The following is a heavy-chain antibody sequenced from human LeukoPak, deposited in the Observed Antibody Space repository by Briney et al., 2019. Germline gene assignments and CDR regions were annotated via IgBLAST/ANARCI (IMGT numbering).Heavy chain of an antibody. Sequence: SETLSLTCAVYGGSFSGYYWTWIRQPPGRGLEWIGEINHSGSTNYNPSLKSRVTISVDTSKSQFSLNLNSVTAADTAMYYCARGRDPYWGQGTLVTVSS. CDR3: ARGRDPY. CDR1: GGSFSGYY. J-gene: IGHJ4*02. V-gene: IGHV4-34*01. D-gene: IGHD5-24*01. CDR2: INHSGST.